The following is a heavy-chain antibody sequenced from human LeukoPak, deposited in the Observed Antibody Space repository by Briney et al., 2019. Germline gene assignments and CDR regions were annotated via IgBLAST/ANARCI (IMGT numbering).Heavy chain of an antibody. D-gene: IGHD2-2*02. CDR3: ARSQGLYGAADY. V-gene: IGHV5-51*01. Sequence: GESLKISCKGSGYSFTSYWIGWVRQMPGQGLEWMGIVYPGDSDTRYSSSFQGHVTISADKSINTAYLQWSGLQASDNAIYFCARSQGLYGAADYWGQGTLV. CDR2: VYPGDSDT. J-gene: IGHJ4*02. CDR1: GYSFTSYW.